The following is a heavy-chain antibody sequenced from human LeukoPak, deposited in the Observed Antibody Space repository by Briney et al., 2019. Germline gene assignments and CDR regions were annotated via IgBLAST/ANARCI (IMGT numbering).Heavy chain of an antibody. CDR2: IYYSGST. V-gene: IGHV4-59*01. CDR3: ARWLSGAVNFGV. Sequence: PSETLSLTCTVSSGSISTYYWSWIRQSPGKGLEWIGYIYYSGSTYYNPSLKSRVTISIDTSKKQFSLRLNSMTAADTAVYYCARWLSGAVNFGVWGPGTLVTVSS. CDR1: SGSISTYY. J-gene: IGHJ4*02. D-gene: IGHD3-22*01.